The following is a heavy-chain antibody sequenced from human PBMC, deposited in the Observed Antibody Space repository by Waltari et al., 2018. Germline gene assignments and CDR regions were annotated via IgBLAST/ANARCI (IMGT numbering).Heavy chain of an antibody. D-gene: IGHD1-1*01. J-gene: IGHJ6*03. CDR1: GFTFSSYS. V-gene: IGHV3-21*01. CDR3: ARDPLEDYYYYYYMDV. Sequence: EVQLVESGGGLVKPGGSLRLSCAASGFTFSSYSMNWVRPAPGKGLEWVSSISSSSSYIYYADSVKGRFTISRDNAKNSLYLQMNSLRAEDTAVYYCARDPLEDYYYYYYMDVWGKGTTVTVSS. CDR2: ISSSSSYI.